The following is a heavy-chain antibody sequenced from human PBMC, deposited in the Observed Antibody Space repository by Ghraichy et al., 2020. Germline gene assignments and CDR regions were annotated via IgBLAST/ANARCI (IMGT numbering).Heavy chain of an antibody. Sequence: GGSLRLSCAASGFSLSNHWMHWVRQGPGKGLVWVSRINSDESTTTYADSVKGRFTISRDNSRNTLYLEMNSLRDDDTAVYHCVREEQWDVRDHDAVDIWGQGTWVTVSS. CDR3: VREEQWDVRDHDAVDI. V-gene: IGHV3-74*01. J-gene: IGHJ3*02. CDR2: INSDESTT. D-gene: IGHD6-19*01. CDR1: GFSLSNHW.